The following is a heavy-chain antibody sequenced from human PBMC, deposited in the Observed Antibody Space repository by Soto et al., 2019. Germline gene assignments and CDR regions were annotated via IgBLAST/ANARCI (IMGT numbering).Heavy chain of an antibody. Sequence: GASVKVSFQASWFTFSSYGISWGRQAPEKGLGWRGWRSAYNGKTNYAQKHQGRVTMTTDTSTSTAYRELRSMRSDDTAVYSCARPVYGDYAFDIWGQGTMVTVSS. CDR3: ARPVYGDYAFDI. D-gene: IGHD4-17*01. CDR1: WFTFSSYG. J-gene: IGHJ3*02. CDR2: RSAYNGKT. V-gene: IGHV1-18*01.